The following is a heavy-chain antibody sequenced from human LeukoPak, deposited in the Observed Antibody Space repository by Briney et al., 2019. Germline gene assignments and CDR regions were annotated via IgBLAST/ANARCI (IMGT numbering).Heavy chain of an antibody. D-gene: IGHD3-22*01. Sequence: SQTLSLTCTVSGGSISSGDYYWTWIRQPPGKGLEWIAYIYYTGSTYYNPSLKSRVTISVDTSKNQFSLKMTSLTAADTAVYYCARDNYDSSGYYEHALDLWGQGTMVTVPS. CDR1: GGSISSGDYY. CDR2: IYYTGST. J-gene: IGHJ3*01. V-gene: IGHV4-30-4*01. CDR3: ARDNYDSSGYYEHALDL.